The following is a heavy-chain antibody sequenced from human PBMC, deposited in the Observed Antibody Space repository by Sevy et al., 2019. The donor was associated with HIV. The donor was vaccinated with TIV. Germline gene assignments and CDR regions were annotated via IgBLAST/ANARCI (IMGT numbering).Heavy chain of an antibody. CDR2: VYSGGTT. CDR3: ARHISFGELGSWFDP. V-gene: IGHV3-53*01. J-gene: IGHJ5*02. CDR1: GFTVNSDY. D-gene: IGHD3-10*01. Sequence: GGSLRLSCAASGFTVNSDYMSWVRQAPGKGLEWVSVVYSGGTTYYADSVKGRFTISRDNSNNILYLQMNSLRAEETAVYYCARHISFGELGSWFDPWGQGTLVTVSS.